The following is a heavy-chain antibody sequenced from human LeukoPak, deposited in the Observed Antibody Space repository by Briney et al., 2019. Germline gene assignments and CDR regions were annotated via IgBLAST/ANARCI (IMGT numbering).Heavy chain of an antibody. D-gene: IGHD5-18*01. CDR1: GFTFSDYY. Sequence: GGSLRLSCAASGFTFSDYYMSWIRQAPGKGLEWVSYISSSGSTIYYADSMKGRFTISRDNAKNSLYLQMNSLRAEDTAVYYCASSIQLWPPFYYGMDVWGQGTTVTVSS. CDR3: ASSIQLWPPFYYGMDV. J-gene: IGHJ6*02. CDR2: ISSSGSTI. V-gene: IGHV3-11*01.